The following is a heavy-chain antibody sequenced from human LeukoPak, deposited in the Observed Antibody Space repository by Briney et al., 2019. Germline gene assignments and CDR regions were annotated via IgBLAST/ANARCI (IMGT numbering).Heavy chain of an antibody. V-gene: IGHV3-74*01. J-gene: IGHJ4*02. Sequence: PGGSLRLSCAASGFTLSSYWMHWVRQAPGKGLVWVSCIKSDGSSISYADSVKGRFTISRDNAKNTLYLQMNSLRAEDTAVYYCAKDRLWFGETYYFDYWGQGTLVTVSS. CDR2: IKSDGSSI. CDR1: GFTLSSYW. D-gene: IGHD3-10*01. CDR3: AKDRLWFGETYYFDY.